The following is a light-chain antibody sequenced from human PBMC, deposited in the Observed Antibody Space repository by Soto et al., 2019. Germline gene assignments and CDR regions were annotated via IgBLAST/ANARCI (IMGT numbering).Light chain of an antibody. Sequence: DIQLTQSPSFLSASVGDRVTITCRASQGISSYLSWYQKEPGKAPKLLIYVASTLQSGVPSRFSGRGSGTEFTLTISSLQPEDFATYYCQQLNSYPYTFGQGTKLEIK. CDR1: QGISSY. V-gene: IGKV1-9*01. J-gene: IGKJ2*01. CDR3: QQLNSYPYT. CDR2: VAS.